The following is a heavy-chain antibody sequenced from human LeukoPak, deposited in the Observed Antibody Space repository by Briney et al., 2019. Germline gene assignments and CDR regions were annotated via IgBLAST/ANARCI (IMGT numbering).Heavy chain of an antibody. CDR2: ISNDGSNK. Sequence: PGGSLRLSCAASGFTFSSYGMHWVRQAPGKGLEWVAVISNDGSNKYYADSVKGRFTISRDKSKNTLYLQMNSLRAEDTAVCYCAKGVWMATRTSADYWGQGTLVTVSS. J-gene: IGHJ4*02. CDR1: GFTFSSYG. V-gene: IGHV3-30*18. D-gene: IGHD5-24*01. CDR3: AKGVWMATRTSADY.